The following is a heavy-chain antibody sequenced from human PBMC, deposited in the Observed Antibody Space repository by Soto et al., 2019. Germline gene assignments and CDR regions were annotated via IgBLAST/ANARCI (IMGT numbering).Heavy chain of an antibody. Sequence: QVQLQESGPGLVKPSETLSLTCTVSGGSIGNYYCSWIRQPPGKGLEWIGYIYYSGSTNYNPSLKNRVTISVDTSKNQFSLKLSSVTAADTAVYYCARAGAATLSDYWGQGTLVTVSS. CDR3: ARAGAATLSDY. CDR1: GGSIGNYY. J-gene: IGHJ4*02. CDR2: IYYSGST. V-gene: IGHV4-59*01. D-gene: IGHD2-15*01.